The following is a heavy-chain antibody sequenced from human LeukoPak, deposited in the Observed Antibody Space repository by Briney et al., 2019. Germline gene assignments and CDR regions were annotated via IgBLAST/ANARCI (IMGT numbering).Heavy chain of an antibody. CDR3: ARDRSDFWSGYSGWYFDL. V-gene: IGHV4-39*07. D-gene: IGHD3-3*01. CDR2: LFYGGDT. J-gene: IGHJ2*01. CDR1: GGSINRSPNS. Sequence: SETLSPTCNVSGGSINRSPNSWGWIRQPPGKGLEWIGFLFYGGDTYYNPSLKSRVAISVDTFKNQFSLKLSSVTAADTAVYYCARDRSDFWSGYSGWYFDLWGRGTLVTVSS.